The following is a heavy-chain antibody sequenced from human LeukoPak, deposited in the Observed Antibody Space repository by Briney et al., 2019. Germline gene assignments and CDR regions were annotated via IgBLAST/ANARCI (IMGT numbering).Heavy chain of an antibody. V-gene: IGHV3-7*01. Sequence: GGPLRLSCAASGFTFSSYWMSWVRQAPGKGLEWVANIKQDGSEKYYVDSVKGRFTISRDNAKNSLYLQMNSLRAEDTAVYYCARVAGTGRDDYWGQGALVTVSS. J-gene: IGHJ4*02. CDR2: IKQDGSEK. CDR1: GFTFSSYW. D-gene: IGHD6-19*01. CDR3: ARVAGTGRDDY.